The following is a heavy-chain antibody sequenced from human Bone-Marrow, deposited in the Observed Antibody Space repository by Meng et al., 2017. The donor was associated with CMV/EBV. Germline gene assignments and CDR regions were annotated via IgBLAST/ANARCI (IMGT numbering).Heavy chain of an antibody. D-gene: IGHD7-27*01. J-gene: IGHJ4*02. CDR3: ARDNNWGPDY. CDR2: IHPHRGET. CDR1: GYTFTGYY. Sequence: SEKVSCKASGYTFTGYYMHWVRQAPGQGLEWMGWIHPHRGETNSAQQFQGRVTLTRDTSINTGYMELTRLPSDDTAVYYCARDNNWGPDYWGQETLVTVSS. V-gene: IGHV1-2*02.